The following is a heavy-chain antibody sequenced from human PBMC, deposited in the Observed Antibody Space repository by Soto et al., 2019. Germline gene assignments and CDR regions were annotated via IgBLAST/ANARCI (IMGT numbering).Heavy chain of an antibody. V-gene: IGHV4-4*02. CDR1: DDSISTANW. Sequence: QVHLQESGPGLVKPSGTLSLTCAVSDDSISTANWWSWVRQPPGKGLEWIGEIHYSGRINYNPSLKSRVTISVDKSKNQFSLKLSSVTAADTAVYYCARDVGNFYDGSPTGQFDFWGQGTLVTVSS. J-gene: IGHJ4*02. D-gene: IGHD3-22*01. CDR3: ARDVGNFYDGSPTGQFDF. CDR2: IHYSGRI.